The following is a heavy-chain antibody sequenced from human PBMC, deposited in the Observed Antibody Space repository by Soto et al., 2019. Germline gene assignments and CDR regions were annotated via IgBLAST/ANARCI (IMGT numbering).Heavy chain of an antibody. D-gene: IGHD2-15*01. Sequence: SETLSLTCTVSGGSISSSSYYWGWIRQPPGKGLEWIGSIYYSGSTYYNPSLKSRVTISVDTSKNQFSLKLSSVTAADTAVYYCARQDCSGGSCYRQDYWGQGTLVTVSS. V-gene: IGHV4-39*01. CDR1: GGSISSSSYY. J-gene: IGHJ4*02. CDR2: IYYSGST. CDR3: ARQDCSGGSCYRQDY.